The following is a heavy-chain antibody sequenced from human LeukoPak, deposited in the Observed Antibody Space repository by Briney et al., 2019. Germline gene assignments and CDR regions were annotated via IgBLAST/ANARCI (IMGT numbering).Heavy chain of an antibody. Sequence: ASVKVSCKASGYTFTSYDINWVRQATGQGLEWMGWMNPNSGNTGYAQKFQGGVTITRNTSISTAYMELSSLRSEDTAVYYCARGLAVPAASIDPWGQGTLVTVSS. CDR2: MNPNSGNT. CDR3: ARGLAVPAASIDP. D-gene: IGHD2-2*01. CDR1: GYTFTSYD. J-gene: IGHJ5*02. V-gene: IGHV1-8*03.